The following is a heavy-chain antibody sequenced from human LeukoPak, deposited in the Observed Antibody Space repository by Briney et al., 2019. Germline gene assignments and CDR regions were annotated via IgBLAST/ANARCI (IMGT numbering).Heavy chain of an antibody. D-gene: IGHD6-13*01. CDR3: ARVGRVIAAAGTRPWFDP. CDR2: INPNSGGT. CDR1: GYTFTGYY. V-gene: IGHV1-2*02. Sequence: ASVKVSCKASGYTFTGYYMHWVRQAPGQGLEWMGWINPNSGGTNYAQKFQGRVTMTRDTSISTAYMELSRLRSDDTAVYYCARVGRVIAAAGTRPWFDPWGQGTLVTVSS. J-gene: IGHJ5*02.